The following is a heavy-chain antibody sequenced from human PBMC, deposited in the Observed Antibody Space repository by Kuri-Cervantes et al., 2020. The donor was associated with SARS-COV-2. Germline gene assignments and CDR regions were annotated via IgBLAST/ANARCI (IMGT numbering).Heavy chain of an antibody. D-gene: IGHD5-18*01. CDR3: ARLGGYRSGYNWFDP. CDR2: IYYSGST. Sequence: SETLSLTCTVSGGSISSSSYYWGWIRQPPGKGLEWIGSIYYSGSTYYNPSLKGRVTISVDTSKNQFSLKLSSVTAADMAVYYCARLGGYRSGYNWFDPWGQGTLVTVSS. CDR1: GGSISSSSYY. J-gene: IGHJ5*02. V-gene: IGHV4-39*01.